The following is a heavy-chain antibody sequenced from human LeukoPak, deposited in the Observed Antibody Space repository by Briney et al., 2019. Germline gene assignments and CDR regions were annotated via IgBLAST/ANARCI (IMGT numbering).Heavy chain of an antibody. CDR3: ARVSPRDTYYLGMDV. D-gene: IGHD3-22*01. V-gene: IGHV4-59*01. Sequence: SETLSLTCTVSGGFISSYYWSWIRQPPGKRLEWIGYISYSGSTNYNPSLKSRVTISVDTSKKQFSLKLRSVTAADTAVYYCARVSPRDTYYLGMDVWGRGTTVTVPS. CDR2: ISYSGST. J-gene: IGHJ6*02. CDR1: GGFISSYY.